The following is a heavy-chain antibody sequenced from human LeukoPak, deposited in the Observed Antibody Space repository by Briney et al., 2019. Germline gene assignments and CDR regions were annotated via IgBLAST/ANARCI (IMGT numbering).Heavy chain of an antibody. Sequence: GGSLRLSCAASGFPFSIYWMHWVPRVPGKGVVWVSRINSGGRRTTYGDSVKGRFTIPRDNAKNTLYLQMNSLRAEDTAVYYCARDRGTPDAFDIWGQATMVTVST. J-gene: IGHJ3*02. CDR2: INSGGRRT. CDR3: ARDRGTPDAFDI. CDR1: GFPFSIYW. V-gene: IGHV3-74*01. D-gene: IGHD3-10*01.